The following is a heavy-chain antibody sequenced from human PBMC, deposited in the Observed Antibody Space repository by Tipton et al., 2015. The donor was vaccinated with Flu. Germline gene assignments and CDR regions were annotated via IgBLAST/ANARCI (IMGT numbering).Heavy chain of an antibody. V-gene: IGHV4-59*08. J-gene: IGHJ5*02. CDR2: IYHSGDI. CDR1: GASISSSY. CDR3: ARYARVLDP. Sequence: TLSHTCTVSGASISSSYWSWVRQPPGKGLECIGYIYHSGDINYNPSLKSRVTISMDTSKNQFSLKLTSVTATDTAVYYCARYARVLDPWGQGTLVTVSS. D-gene: IGHD4/OR15-4a*01.